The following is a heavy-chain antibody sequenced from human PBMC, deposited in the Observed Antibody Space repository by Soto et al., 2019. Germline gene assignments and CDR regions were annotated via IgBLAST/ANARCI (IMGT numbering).Heavy chain of an antibody. Sequence: KPSETLSLTCAVYGGSFSGYYWSWIRQPPGKGLEWIGEINHSGSTNYNPSLKSRVTISVDTSKNQFSLKLSSVTAADTAVYYCARARGRLRFRWFDPWGQGTLVTVSS. D-gene: IGHD5-12*01. CDR1: GGSFSGYY. J-gene: IGHJ5*02. CDR2: INHSGST. CDR3: ARARGRLRFRWFDP. V-gene: IGHV4-34*01.